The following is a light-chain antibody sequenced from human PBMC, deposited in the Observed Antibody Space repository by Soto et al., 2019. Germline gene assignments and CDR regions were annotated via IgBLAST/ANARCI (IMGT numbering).Light chain of an antibody. CDR1: SGHSNYA. CDR2: VNSGGSH. Sequence: QSVLTQSPSASASLGASVKLTCTLSSGHSNYAIAWHQQQPEKGPRYLMKVNSGGSHIKRDVIPDRFSGSSSGAERYLFISSIQSEDEADYYCQTGGTGTAIVVFGGGTQLTVL. J-gene: IGLJ7*01. CDR3: QTGGTGTAIVV. V-gene: IGLV4-69*01.